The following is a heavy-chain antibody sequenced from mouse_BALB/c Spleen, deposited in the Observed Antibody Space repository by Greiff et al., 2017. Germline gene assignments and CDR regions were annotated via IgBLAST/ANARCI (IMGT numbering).Heavy chain of an antibody. V-gene: IGHV1-82*01. D-gene: IGHD2-14*01. CDR2: IYPGDGDT. J-gene: IGHJ4*01. Sequence: QVQLKQSGPELVKPGASVKISCKASGYAFSSSWMNWVKQRPGQGLEWIGRIYPGDGDTNYNGKFKGKATLTADKSSSTAYMQLSSLTSVDSAVYFCARPGYDYAMDYWGQGTSVTVSS. CDR1: GYAFSSSW. CDR3: ARPGYDYAMDY.